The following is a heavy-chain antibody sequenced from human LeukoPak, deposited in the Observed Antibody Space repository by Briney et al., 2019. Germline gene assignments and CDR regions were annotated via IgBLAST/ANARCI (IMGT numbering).Heavy chain of an antibody. V-gene: IGHV4-59*01. CDR1: GGSISSYY. D-gene: IGHD6-13*01. J-gene: IGHJ2*01. Sequence: SETLSLTCTVSGGSISSYYWSWIRQPPGKGLEWIRYIYYSGSTNYNPSLKSRVTISVDTSKNQFSLKLSSVTAADTAVYYCASCEIAGPYWYFDLWGRGTLVTVSS. CDR2: IYYSGST. CDR3: ASCEIAGPYWYFDL.